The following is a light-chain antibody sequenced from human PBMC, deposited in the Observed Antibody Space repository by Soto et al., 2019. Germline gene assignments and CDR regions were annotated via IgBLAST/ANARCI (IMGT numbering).Light chain of an antibody. CDR1: QSDSSY. CDR3: QQRSNWFT. V-gene: IGKV3-11*01. Sequence: EIVLTQSPATLSLSPGERATLSCRASQSDSSYLAWYQQKPGQAPRLHIYDASNRAPGIPARFSGSGSGTDFTLITSVLEAEDFAVYYCQQRSNWFTFGGGTKVEIK. J-gene: IGKJ4*01. CDR2: DAS.